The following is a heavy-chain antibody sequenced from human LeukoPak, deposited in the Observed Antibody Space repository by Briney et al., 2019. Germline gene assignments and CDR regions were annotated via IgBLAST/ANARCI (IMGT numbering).Heavy chain of an antibody. CDR1: GFTFSNYS. Sequence: GGSLRLSCAASGFTFSNYSMNWVRQAPGKGLEWVSSISSSSSYIYYADSVKGRFTISRDNAKNSLYLQMNSLRAEDTAVYYCARVLFTYYYDSSGYFDYWGQGTLVTVSS. V-gene: IGHV3-21*01. D-gene: IGHD3-22*01. CDR2: ISSSSSYI. CDR3: ARVLFTYYYDSSGYFDY. J-gene: IGHJ4*02.